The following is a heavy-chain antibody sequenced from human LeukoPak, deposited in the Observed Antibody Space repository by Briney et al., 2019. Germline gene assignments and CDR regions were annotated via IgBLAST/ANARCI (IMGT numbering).Heavy chain of an antibody. D-gene: IGHD3-10*02. CDR1: GFTFSSHG. CDR2: ISSSGSTI. CDR3: AELGITMIGGV. V-gene: IGHV3-48*04. Sequence: GGPLRLSCAASGFTFSSHGMNWVRQAPAKGLEWVSYISSSGSTIYYADSVKGRFTISRDNAKNSLYLQMNSLRAEDTAVYYCAELGITMIGGVWGKGTTVTISS. J-gene: IGHJ6*04.